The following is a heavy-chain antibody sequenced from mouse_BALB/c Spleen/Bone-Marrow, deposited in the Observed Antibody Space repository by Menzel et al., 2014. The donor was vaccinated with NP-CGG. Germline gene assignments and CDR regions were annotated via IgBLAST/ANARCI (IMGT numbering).Heavy chain of an antibody. CDR1: GFTFSDYY. D-gene: IGHD2-1*01. CDR2: ISDGGSCT. V-gene: IGHV5-4*02. J-gene: IGHJ3*01. Sequence: EVMLVESGGGLVKPGGSLKLSCAASGFTFSDYYMYWVRQTPEKRLEWVATISDGGSCTYYPDSVKGRFTISRDNAKNNLYLQMSSLKSEDTAMYYCARDGNYAYWGQGTLVTVSA. CDR3: ARDGNYAY.